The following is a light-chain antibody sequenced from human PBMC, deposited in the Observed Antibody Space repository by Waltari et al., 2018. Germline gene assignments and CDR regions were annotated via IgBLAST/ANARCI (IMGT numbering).Light chain of an antibody. Sequence: DIVMTQSPLSLPVTPGDPASIPCRSSQSLLHSNGYNYLDWYLQKPGQSPQLLIYLGSNRASGVPDRFSGSGSGTDFTLKISRVEAEDVGVYYCMQALQIPPTFGGGTKVEIK. V-gene: IGKV2-28*01. CDR2: LGS. CDR3: MQALQIPPT. CDR1: QSLLHSNGYNY. J-gene: IGKJ4*01.